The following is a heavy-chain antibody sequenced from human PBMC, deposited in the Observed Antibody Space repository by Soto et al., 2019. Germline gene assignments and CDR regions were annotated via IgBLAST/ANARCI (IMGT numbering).Heavy chain of an antibody. J-gene: IGHJ6*03. CDR3: ASGPYTSSSGGYYYYYMDL. CDR1: GGTFSSYA. V-gene: IGHV1-69*02. Sequence: QVQLVQSGAEVKKPGSSVKVSCKASGGTFSSYAINWVRQAPGQGLEWMGRIVPMFGIPNFAPKFQGRVTMTEDRSTTTAYMELSSLRSEDTAVYYCASGPYTSSSGGYYYYYMDLWGKGTTVTVSS. D-gene: IGHD6-6*01. CDR2: IVPMFGIP.